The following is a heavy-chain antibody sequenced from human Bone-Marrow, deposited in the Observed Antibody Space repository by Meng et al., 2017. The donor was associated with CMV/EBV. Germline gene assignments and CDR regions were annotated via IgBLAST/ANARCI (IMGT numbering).Heavy chain of an antibody. J-gene: IGHJ5*02. V-gene: IGHV1-69*05. CDR3: ARDVGGYSGTYSIRFDP. D-gene: IGHD1-26*01. Sequence: SVKVSCKASGGTFSSYAISWVRQAPGQGLEWMGGIIPIFGTANYAQKFQGRVTITTDESTSTAYMELSSLRSEDTAVYYCARDVGGYSGTYSIRFDPWGQGTLVTVSS. CDR1: GGTFSSYA. CDR2: IIPIFGTA.